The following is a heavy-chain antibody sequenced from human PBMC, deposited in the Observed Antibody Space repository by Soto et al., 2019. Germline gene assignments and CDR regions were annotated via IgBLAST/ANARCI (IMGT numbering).Heavy chain of an antibody. CDR3: AREYSSGWPNYYDFGMDV. V-gene: IGHV3-13*01. D-gene: IGHD6-19*01. CDR1: GFTFSSYD. Sequence: EVQLVESGGGLVQPGGSLRLSCAASGFTFSSYDMHWVRQATGKGLEWVSAIGTAGDTYYPGSVKGRFTISRENAKNSWYLQMSSLRAGDTAVYYCAREYSSGWPNYYDFGMDVWGQGTTVTVSS. CDR2: IGTAGDT. J-gene: IGHJ6*02.